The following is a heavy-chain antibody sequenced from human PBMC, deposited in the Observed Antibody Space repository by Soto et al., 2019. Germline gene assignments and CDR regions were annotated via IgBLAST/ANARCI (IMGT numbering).Heavy chain of an antibody. D-gene: IGHD6-19*01. CDR2: ISYDGSNK. Sequence: QVQLVESGGGVVQPGRSLRLSCAASGFTFSSYAMHWVRQAPGKGLEWVAVISYDGSNKYYADSVKGRFTISRDNSKNTLYLQMNSLRAEDTAVYYCAKVGKQWLVPKYYFDYWGQGTLVTVSS. CDR3: AKVGKQWLVPKYYFDY. V-gene: IGHV3-30-3*01. CDR1: GFTFSSYA. J-gene: IGHJ4*02.